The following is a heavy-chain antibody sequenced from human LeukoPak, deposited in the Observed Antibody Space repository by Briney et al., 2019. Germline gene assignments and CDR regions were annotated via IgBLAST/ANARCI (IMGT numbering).Heavy chain of an antibody. Sequence: AGGSLRLSCAASGFTFSSYSMNWVRQAPGNGLEWVSSISSSSSYIYYADSVKGRFTISRDNAKNSLYLRMNSLRAEDTAVYYCARDGAITMVRGVTFDYWGQGTLVTVSS. CDR1: GFTFSSYS. D-gene: IGHD3-10*01. CDR2: ISSSSSYI. J-gene: IGHJ4*02. CDR3: ARDGAITMVRGVTFDY. V-gene: IGHV3-21*01.